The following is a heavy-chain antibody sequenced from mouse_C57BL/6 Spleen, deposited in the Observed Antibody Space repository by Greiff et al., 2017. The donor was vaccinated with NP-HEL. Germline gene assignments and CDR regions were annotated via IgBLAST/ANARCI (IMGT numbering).Heavy chain of an antibody. Sequence: VKLMESGAELVRPGASVTLSCKASGYTFTDYEMHWVKQTPVHGLEWIGAIDPETGGTAYNQKFKGKAILTADKSSSTAYMELRSLTSEDAAVYYCTGPHYGSRRYFDVWGTGTTVTVAS. CDR1: GYTFTDYE. CDR2: IDPETGGT. V-gene: IGHV1-15*01. D-gene: IGHD1-1*01. J-gene: IGHJ1*03. CDR3: TGPHYGSRRYFDV.